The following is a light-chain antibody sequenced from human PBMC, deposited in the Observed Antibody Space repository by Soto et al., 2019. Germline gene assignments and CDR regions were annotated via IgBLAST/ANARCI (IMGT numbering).Light chain of an antibody. V-gene: IGKV1-39*01. CDR1: QTIDTY. CDR3: QQSTGIPYT. Sequence: DIQMTQSPSSLSASVGDRVTITCRASQTIDTYLNWYQQNPGKAPKLLIYAASTLQNEVRSRFSGSGSGTDFSLTISSPQPEDFATYYCQQSTGIPYTFGQGTKLEIK. J-gene: IGKJ2*01. CDR2: AAS.